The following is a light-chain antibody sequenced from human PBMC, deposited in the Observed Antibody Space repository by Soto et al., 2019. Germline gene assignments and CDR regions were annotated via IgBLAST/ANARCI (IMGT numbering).Light chain of an antibody. Sequence: DIQMTQSPSTLSASVGDRVTITCRASQDISRWLAWYQQKPGKAPNLLIYEASNLESGVPSRFSGCGSGTEFTLTISSLQLDDFATYYCQQYNSFSLLTFGGGTKVEIK. CDR3: QQYNSFSLLT. J-gene: IGKJ4*01. CDR2: EAS. CDR1: QDISRW. V-gene: IGKV1-5*03.